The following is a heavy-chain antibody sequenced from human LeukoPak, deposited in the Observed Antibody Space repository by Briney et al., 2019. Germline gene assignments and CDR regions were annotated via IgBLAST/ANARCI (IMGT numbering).Heavy chain of an antibody. J-gene: IGHJ5*02. V-gene: IGHV4-4*07. CDR2: IYTSGST. D-gene: IGHD3-22*01. CDR3: ARDLGPYYYGSSGYYPDVHNWFDP. Sequence: PSETLSLTCTVSGGSISSYYWSWIRQPAGKGLEWIGRIYTSGSTNYNPSLKSRVTISVDKSKNQFSLKLSSVTAADTAVYYCARDLGPYYYGSSGYYPDVHNWFDPWGQGTLVTVSS. CDR1: GGSISSYY.